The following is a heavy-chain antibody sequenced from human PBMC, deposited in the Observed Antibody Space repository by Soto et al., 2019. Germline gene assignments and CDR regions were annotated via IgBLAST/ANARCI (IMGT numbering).Heavy chain of an antibody. J-gene: IGHJ4*02. CDR3: ARVAAVGPFDY. Sequence: ASVKVSCKASGYTFTSYAMHRVRQAPGQRLEWMGWINAGNGNTKYSQKFQGRVTITRDTSASTAYMELSSLRSEDTAVYYCARVAAVGPFDYWGQGTLVTVSS. D-gene: IGHD6-13*01. CDR1: GYTFTSYA. V-gene: IGHV1-3*01. CDR2: INAGNGNT.